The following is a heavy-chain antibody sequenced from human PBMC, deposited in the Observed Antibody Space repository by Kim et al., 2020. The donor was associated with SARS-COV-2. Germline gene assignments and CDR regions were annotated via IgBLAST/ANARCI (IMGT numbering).Heavy chain of an antibody. CDR1: GGSISSSSSY. CDR2: IYYSGST. Sequence: SETLSLTCTVSGGSISSSSSYWGWIRPPPGKGLEWFGSIYYSGSTYYNPSLKSRVTISVDTSKNQFSLKLSSVTAADTAVYYCPRYGSGSRDAFDIWGQGTMVTVSS. J-gene: IGHJ3*02. D-gene: IGHD3-10*01. CDR3: PRYGSGSRDAFDI. V-gene: IGHV4-39*07.